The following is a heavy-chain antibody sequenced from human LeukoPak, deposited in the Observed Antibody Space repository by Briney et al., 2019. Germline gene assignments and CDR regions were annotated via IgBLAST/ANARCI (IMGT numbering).Heavy chain of an antibody. D-gene: IGHD1-26*01. CDR3: AKGQWELPHDAFDI. CDR1: GFTLDDYA. V-gene: IGHV3-9*01. Sequence: GGSLRLSCAASGFTLDDYAMHWVRQAPGKGLEWVSGISWNSGSIGYADSVKGRFTISRDNAKNSLYLQMNSLRAEDTALYYCAKGQWELPHDAFDIWGQGTMVTVSS. J-gene: IGHJ3*02. CDR2: ISWNSGSI.